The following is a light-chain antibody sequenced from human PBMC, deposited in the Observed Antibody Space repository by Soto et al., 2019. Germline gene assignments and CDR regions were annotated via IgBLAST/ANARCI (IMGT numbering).Light chain of an antibody. CDR1: ESIRTW. V-gene: IGKV1-5*01. CDR3: QPYNNYPRT. Sequence: DIQMTQYPSTLSASIGDRVTITCRASESIRTWLAWYQHKPGKAPKFLIYDASSLESGVPLRFSGSGTGTEFTLTISSLQPDDFATYYCQPYNNYPRTFGQGTKVAIK. CDR2: DAS. J-gene: IGKJ1*01.